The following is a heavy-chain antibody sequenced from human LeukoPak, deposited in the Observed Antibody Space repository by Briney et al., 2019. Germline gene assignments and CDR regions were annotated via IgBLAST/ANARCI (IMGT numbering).Heavy chain of an antibody. D-gene: IGHD5-24*01. V-gene: IGHV4-59*11. Sequence: SETLSLTCTVSGGSISSHYWSWIRQPPGKGLEWSGYIYYSGSTNYNPSLKSRVTISVDTSKNQFSLKLSSVTAADTAVYYCARDRGTRDGYNYLDYWGQGTLVTVSS. CDR1: GGSISSHY. CDR3: ARDRGTRDGYNYLDY. J-gene: IGHJ4*02. CDR2: IYYSGST.